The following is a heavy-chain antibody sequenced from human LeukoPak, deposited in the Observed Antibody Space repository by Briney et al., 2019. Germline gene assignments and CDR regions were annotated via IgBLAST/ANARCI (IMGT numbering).Heavy chain of an antibody. J-gene: IGHJ6*03. Sequence: GGSLRLSCAASGFTFSSYGMHWVRQAPGKGLEWVAFIRYDGSNKYYADSVKGRFTISRDNSKNTLYLQMNSLRAEDTAVYYCAKGGYYGSGSYYNVKYYYYYMDVWGKGTTVTISS. D-gene: IGHD3-10*01. V-gene: IGHV3-30*02. CDR1: GFTFSSYG. CDR2: IRYDGSNK. CDR3: AKGGYYGSGSYYNVKYYYYYMDV.